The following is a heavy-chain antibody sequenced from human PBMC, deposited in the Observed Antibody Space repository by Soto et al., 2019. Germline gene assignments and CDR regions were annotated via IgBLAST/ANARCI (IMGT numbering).Heavy chain of an antibody. CDR2: ISAYNGNT. CDR1: GYTFTSYG. D-gene: IGHD3-9*01. V-gene: IGHV1-18*01. CDR3: ARLYDIRNWFEP. Sequence: AAVKVSCKASGYTFTSYGISWVRQAPGQGLEWMGWISAYNGNTNYAQKLQGRVTMTTDTSTSTAYMELRSLSSDDTAVYYCARLYDIRNWFEPWGQGTLVTVSS. J-gene: IGHJ5*02.